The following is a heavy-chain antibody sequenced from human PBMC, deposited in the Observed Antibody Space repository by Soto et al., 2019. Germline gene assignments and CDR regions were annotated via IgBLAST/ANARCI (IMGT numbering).Heavy chain of an antibody. CDR3: ARSSIAAINPFDY. CDR2: IWYDGSNK. Sequence: ESGGGVVQPGRSLRLSCAASGFTFSSYGMHWVRQAPGKGLEWVAVIWYDGSNKYYADSVKGRFTISRDNSKNTLYLQMNSLRAEDTAVYYCARSSIAAINPFDYWGQGTLVTVSS. J-gene: IGHJ4*02. CDR1: GFTFSSYG. V-gene: IGHV3-33*01. D-gene: IGHD6-13*01.